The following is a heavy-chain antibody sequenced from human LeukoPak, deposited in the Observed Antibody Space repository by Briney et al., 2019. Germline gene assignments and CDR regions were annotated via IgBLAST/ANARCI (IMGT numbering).Heavy chain of an antibody. CDR1: GYTFTDYF. CDR2: INPYSGAT. CDR3: ARTTNYYFDGMDV. D-gene: IGHD1-1*01. J-gene: IGHJ6*02. V-gene: IGHV1-2*02. Sequence: ASVKVPCKTSGYTFTDYFIHWVRQAPGQGLEWMGWINPYSGATIFAQKFQGRVTMTRDTSISTVYMDLTSLSSNDTAVLYCARTTNYYFDGMDVWGQGTTVTVSS.